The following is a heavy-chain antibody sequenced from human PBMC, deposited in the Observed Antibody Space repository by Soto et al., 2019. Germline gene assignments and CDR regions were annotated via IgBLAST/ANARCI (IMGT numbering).Heavy chain of an antibody. V-gene: IGHV4-4*07. J-gene: IGHJ5*02. CDR1: GGSISSYY. CDR3: ARDPLAVAGTGFKGWFDP. Sequence: VQLQESGPGLVKPSETLSLTCTVSGGSISSYYWSWIRQPPGKGLEWIGRIYTSGSTNYNPSLKSRVTMSVDTSKNQFSLKLSSVTAADTAVYYCARDPLAVAGTGFKGWFDPWGQGTLVTVSS. D-gene: IGHD6-19*01. CDR2: IYTSGST.